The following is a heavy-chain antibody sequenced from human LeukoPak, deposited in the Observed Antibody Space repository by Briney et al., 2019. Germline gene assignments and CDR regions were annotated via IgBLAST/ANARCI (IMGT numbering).Heavy chain of an antibody. D-gene: IGHD3-10*01. CDR2: IYSGGGT. J-gene: IGHJ3*02. CDR1: GFTVTSNY. Sequence: GGSLRLSCAASGFTVTSNYMTWVRQTPGKGLEWVSVIYSGGGTYYADSVKGRLTMSRDSSKNTLYLQMNSLRAEDTTINYCARQAGQFGIWGQGTMVTVSS. V-gene: IGHV3-66*04. CDR3: ARQAGQFGI.